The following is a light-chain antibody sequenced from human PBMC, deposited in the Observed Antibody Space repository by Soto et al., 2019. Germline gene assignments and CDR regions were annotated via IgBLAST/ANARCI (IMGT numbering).Light chain of an antibody. V-gene: IGKV3-20*01. CDR3: HQYGSSQT. Sequence: EIVLTQSPGTLSLSPGERATLSCRASQTVGSSFLAWFQHKPGQAPRLLIYGASTRATGIPDRFSGSGSGTDFTLTISRLEPEDFAVYYCHQYGSSQTFGQGTTGDIK. CDR1: QTVGSSF. CDR2: GAS. J-gene: IGKJ1*01.